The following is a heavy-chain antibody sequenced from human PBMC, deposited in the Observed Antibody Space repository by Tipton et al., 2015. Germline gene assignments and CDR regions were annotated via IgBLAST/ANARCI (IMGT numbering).Heavy chain of an antibody. D-gene: IGHD3-22*01. V-gene: IGHV4-61*01. CDR1: GASVTSGSFQ. Sequence: TLSLTCNVSGASVTSGSFQWTWIRQPPGKGLEWIGYIYDSGSTNYNPSLKSRVTISLDTSKNQFSLKLTSVTAADTAVYYCARDKTRYDSSGYFYRDGYGMDVWGQGTTVSVSS. CDR2: IYDSGST. J-gene: IGHJ6*02. CDR3: ARDKTRYDSSGYFYRDGYGMDV.